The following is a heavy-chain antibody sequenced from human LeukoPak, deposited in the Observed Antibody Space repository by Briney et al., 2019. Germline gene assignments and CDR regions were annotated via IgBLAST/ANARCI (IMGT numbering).Heavy chain of an antibody. CDR1: GFTFSTNY. V-gene: IGHV3-66*01. D-gene: IGHD3-10*01. Sequence: PGGSLRLSCAVSGFTFSTNYMSWVRQAPGKGLEWVSVIYSGGSTYYADSVKGRFTISRDNSKNTLYLQMNSLRAEDTAVYYCARILWFGESTPFDYWGQGTLVTVSS. CDR3: ARILWFGESTPFDY. J-gene: IGHJ4*02. CDR2: IYSGGST.